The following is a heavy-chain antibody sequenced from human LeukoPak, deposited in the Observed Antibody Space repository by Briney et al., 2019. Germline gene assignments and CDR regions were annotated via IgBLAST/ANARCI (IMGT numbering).Heavy chain of an antibody. CDR1: GDRVSSNSTA. CDR2: TYYRSKWYN. V-gene: IGHV6-1*01. Sequence: SQTLSLTCAISGDRVSSNSTACNWIRRSPSRGLEWLGRTYYRSKWYNDYAVSVKSRITINPDTSKNQFSLQLNSVTPEDTAVYYCARGGHGDGYSADEAFDFWGQGTMVTVSS. CDR3: ARGGHGDGYSADEAFDF. J-gene: IGHJ3*01. D-gene: IGHD5-24*01.